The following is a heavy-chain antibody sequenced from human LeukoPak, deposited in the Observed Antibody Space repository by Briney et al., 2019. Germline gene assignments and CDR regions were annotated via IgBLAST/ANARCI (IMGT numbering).Heavy chain of an antibody. CDR3: ARHPTGYPNWFDA. D-gene: IGHD5-18*01. CDR1: GFTFDDYV. J-gene: IGHJ5*02. CDR2: IHGSGEPT. V-gene: IGHV3-23*01. Sequence: GSLRLSCLASGFTFDDYVMTWVRQAAGKRLEWISSIHGSGEPTYYADSVKGRFTISRDNSKSTLYLEMNTLRVEDTALYYCARHPTGYPNWFDAWGQGTLVTVSS.